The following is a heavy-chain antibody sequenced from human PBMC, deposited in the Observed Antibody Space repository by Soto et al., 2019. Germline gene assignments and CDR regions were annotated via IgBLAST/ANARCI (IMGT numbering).Heavy chain of an antibody. CDR2: ISYSGST. V-gene: IGHV4-59*08. CDR1: GGSISSYY. D-gene: IGHD6-13*01. J-gene: IGHJ4*02. CDR3: ARRYSSSSDY. Sequence: VQLQESGPRLLKPSETLSLTCTVSGGSISSYYWSWIRQPPGKGLEWIGYISYSGSTNYNPSPKSRVTISVDTSNNQFSPKLSSVTAADTAVYYCARRYSSSSDYWGQGNLVTVSS.